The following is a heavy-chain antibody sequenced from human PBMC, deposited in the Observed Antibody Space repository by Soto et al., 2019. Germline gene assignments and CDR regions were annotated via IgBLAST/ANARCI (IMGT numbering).Heavy chain of an antibody. J-gene: IGHJ1*01. CDR3: ARESKWYGGQYFQD. Sequence: EVQLSQSGGGLAQPGTSLRLSRAASGFTFKYYAMTWVRQAPGKGLEWVSTISGSGDKTDYADSVKGRFRVSRDNSKDTLYLQMDSLRADDTALYYCARESKWYGGQYFQDWGQGTLVTVSS. V-gene: IGHV3-23*01. CDR2: ISGSGDKT. D-gene: IGHD2-8*01. CDR1: GFTFKYYA.